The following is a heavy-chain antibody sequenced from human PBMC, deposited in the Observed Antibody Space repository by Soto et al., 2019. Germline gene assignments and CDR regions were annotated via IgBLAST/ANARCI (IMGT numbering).Heavy chain of an antibody. CDR1: GGSISSSSYY. Sequence: SETLSLTCTVSGGSISSSSYYWGWIRQPPGKGLEWIGSIYYSGSTYYNPSLKSRVTISVDTSKNQFSLKLSSVTAADTAVYYCRLWFGELRGLDYWGQGTLVTVSS. CDR2: IYYSGST. D-gene: IGHD3-10*01. V-gene: IGHV4-39*01. J-gene: IGHJ4*02. CDR3: RLWFGELRGLDY.